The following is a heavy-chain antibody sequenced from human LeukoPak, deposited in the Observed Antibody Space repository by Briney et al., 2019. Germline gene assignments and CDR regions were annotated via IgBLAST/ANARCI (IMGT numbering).Heavy chain of an antibody. J-gene: IGHJ4*02. CDR2: IRSKANSYAT. V-gene: IGHV3-73*01. CDR3: TRHRGEEGANNFDY. D-gene: IGHD1-26*01. Sequence: GGPLRLSCGASGFTFSGSAMHWVRQASGKGLEWVGRIRSKANSYATAYAASVKGRFTISRDDSKNTAYLQMNSLKTEDTAVYYCTRHRGEEGANNFDYWGQGTLVTVSS. CDR1: GFTFSGSA.